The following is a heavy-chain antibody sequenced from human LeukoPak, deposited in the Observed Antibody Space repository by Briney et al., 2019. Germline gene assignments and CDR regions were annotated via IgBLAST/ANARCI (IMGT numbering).Heavy chain of an antibody. J-gene: IGHJ6*03. CDR1: GYTFTGYY. D-gene: IGHD2-21*02. CDR2: INPNSGGT. CDR3: ARDCGGDCYTHYYYYYMDV. V-gene: IGHV1-2*02. Sequence: GASVKVSCKASGYTFTGYYMHWVRQAPGQGLEWMGWINPNSGGTNYAQKFQGRVTITADKSTSTAYMELSSLRSEDTAVYYCARDCGGDCYTHYYYYYMDVWGKGTTVTVSS.